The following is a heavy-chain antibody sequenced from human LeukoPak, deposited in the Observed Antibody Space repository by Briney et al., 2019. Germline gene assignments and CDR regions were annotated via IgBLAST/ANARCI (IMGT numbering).Heavy chain of an antibody. J-gene: IGHJ4*02. Sequence: SETLSLTCTVSGGSISSYYWSWIRQPPGKGLEWIGYIYYSGSTNYNLSLKSRVTISVDTSKNQFSLKLSSVTAADTAVYYCARGNYGSGIDYWGQGTLVTVSS. V-gene: IGHV4-59*01. D-gene: IGHD3-10*01. CDR1: GGSISSYY. CDR2: IYYSGST. CDR3: ARGNYGSGIDY.